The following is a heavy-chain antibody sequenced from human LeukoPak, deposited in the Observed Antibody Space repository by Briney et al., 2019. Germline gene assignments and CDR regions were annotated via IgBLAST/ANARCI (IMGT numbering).Heavy chain of an antibody. Sequence: GGSLRLSCAASGFTFSDNYMSWIRQAPGKGLEWVSYISSSGNTTYNADSVKGRFSITRDNAKNSLYLLMNSLRAEDTAVYYCARDGGSAWFLDYWGQGTLVTVSS. D-gene: IGHD6-19*01. CDR3: ARDGGSAWFLDY. CDR1: GFTFSDNY. CDR2: ISSSGNTT. V-gene: IGHV3-11*04. J-gene: IGHJ4*02.